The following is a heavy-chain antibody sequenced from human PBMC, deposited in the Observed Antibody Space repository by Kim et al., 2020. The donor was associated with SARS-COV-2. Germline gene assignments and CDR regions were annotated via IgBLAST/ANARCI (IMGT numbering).Heavy chain of an antibody. D-gene: IGHD2-2*01. V-gene: IGHV3-11*04. Sequence: GGSLRLSCTASGFTFSDYYMSWIRQAPGKGLEWVSYISTSGTTIYYRDSVKGRFTVSRDNSKNSLYLEVNNLRAEDTAVYYCAGAAYCSKTSCYGLDVWGQGTTVTVSS. J-gene: IGHJ6*02. CDR2: ISTSGTTI. CDR3: AGAAYCSKTSCYGLDV. CDR1: GFTFSDYY.